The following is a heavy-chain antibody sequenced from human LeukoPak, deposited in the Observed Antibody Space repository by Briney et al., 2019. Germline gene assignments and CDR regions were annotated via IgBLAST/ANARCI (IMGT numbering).Heavy chain of an antibody. D-gene: IGHD5-12*01. CDR2: INPNSGGT. V-gene: IGHV1-2*02. CDR1: GYTFTGHY. CDR3: ARVSMSGYSPDY. Sequence: ASVKVSCKASGYTFTGHYMHWVRQAPGQGLEWMGWINPNSGGTNYAQKFQGRVTMTRDTSISTAYMELSRLRSDDTAVYYCARVSMSGYSPDYWGQGTLVTVSS. J-gene: IGHJ4*02.